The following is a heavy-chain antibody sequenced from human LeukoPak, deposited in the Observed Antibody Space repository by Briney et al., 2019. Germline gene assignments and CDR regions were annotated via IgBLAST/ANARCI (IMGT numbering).Heavy chain of an antibody. Sequence: PGGSLRLSCAASGFTFSSNWMIWVRQAPGKGLEWVANIKEDGSEKYYVDSVKGRFTISRDNAKNSLYLQMNSLRAEDTAVYYCARLATFGSSWYRNYYYYMDVWGKGTTVTVSS. CDR1: GFTFSSNW. J-gene: IGHJ6*03. D-gene: IGHD6-13*01. V-gene: IGHV3-7*01. CDR3: ARLATFGSSWYRNYYYYMDV. CDR2: IKEDGSEK.